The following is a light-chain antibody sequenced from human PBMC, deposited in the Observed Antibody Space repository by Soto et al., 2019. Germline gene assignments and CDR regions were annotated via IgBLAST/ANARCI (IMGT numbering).Light chain of an antibody. V-gene: IGKV1-9*01. CDR3: QQLNSYPLT. CDR2: AAS. Sequence: DIQITQSPSSLSASVGDRVPITFRASQGISSYLAWYQQEPGKAPRLLIYAASTLQSGVPSRFSGSGSGTEFTLTISSLQPEDFATYYCQQLNSYPLTFGGGTKVDIK. J-gene: IGKJ4*01. CDR1: QGISSY.